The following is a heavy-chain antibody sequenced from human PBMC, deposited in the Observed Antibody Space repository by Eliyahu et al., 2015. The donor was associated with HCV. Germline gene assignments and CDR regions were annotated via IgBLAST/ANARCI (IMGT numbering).Heavy chain of an antibody. CDR3: AKAVSSYESSKPNWFDP. Sequence: AASGFTFSNYAMSWVRQAPGKGLEWVSAISGSAGSTYYADSATGRFTISRDNSKNTLYLQVDSLRVEDTAVYYCAKAVSSYESSKPNWFDPWGQGTLVTVSP. V-gene: IGHV3-23*01. D-gene: IGHD3-3*01. J-gene: IGHJ5*02. CDR2: ISGSAGST. CDR1: GFTFSNYA.